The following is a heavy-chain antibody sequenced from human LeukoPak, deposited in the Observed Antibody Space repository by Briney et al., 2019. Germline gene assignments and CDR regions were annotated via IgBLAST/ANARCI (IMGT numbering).Heavy chain of an antibody. J-gene: IGHJ4*02. Sequence: GGSLRLSCAASGFTFSSYWMSWVRQAPGKGLEWVAVISYDGSNKYYADSVKGRFTISRDNSKNTLYLQMNSLRAEDTAVYYCATHWGVVGATQIDYWGQGTLVTVSS. CDR1: GFTFSSYW. V-gene: IGHV3-30*03. CDR3: ATHWGVVGATQIDY. D-gene: IGHD1-26*01. CDR2: ISYDGSNK.